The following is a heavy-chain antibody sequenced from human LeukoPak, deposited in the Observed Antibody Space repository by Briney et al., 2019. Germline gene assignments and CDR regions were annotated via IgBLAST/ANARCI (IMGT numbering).Heavy chain of an antibody. CDR1: GYTFTSYG. CDR3: ARGYSGSYSGWFDP. D-gene: IGHD1-26*01. CDR2: ISAYNGNT. V-gene: IGHV1-18*01. Sequence: GASVKASCKASGYTFTSYGISWVRQAPGQGLEWMGRISAYNGNTNYAQKLQGRVTMTTDTSTSTAYMELRSLRSDDTAVYYCARGYSGSYSGWFDPWGQGTLVTVSS. J-gene: IGHJ5*02.